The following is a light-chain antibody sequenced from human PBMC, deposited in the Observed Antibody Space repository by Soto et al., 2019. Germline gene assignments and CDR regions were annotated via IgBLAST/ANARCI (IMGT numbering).Light chain of an antibody. Sequence: IQLTQSPSSLSASVGDRVTITCRAGQGISSSLVWYQQKSGKAPNLLISAASNLQTGVPSRFSGSGSGTDFTLTISSLQPEDFATYYCQQIDIYPLAFGQGTKVDIK. CDR1: QGISSS. V-gene: IGKV1-9*01. J-gene: IGKJ1*01. CDR2: AAS. CDR3: QQIDIYPLA.